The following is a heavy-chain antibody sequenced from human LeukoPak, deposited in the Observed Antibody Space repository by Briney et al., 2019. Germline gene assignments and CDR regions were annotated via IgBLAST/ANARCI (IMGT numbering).Heavy chain of an antibody. CDR2: INWSGGST. CDR3: ARAPITSPFYFDY. D-gene: IGHD2-2*01. J-gene: IGHJ4*02. Sequence: AGGSLRLSCTASGFAFAEHGMSWVRQVPGKGLEWVSGINWSGGSTGYADPLRGRFTISRDNTKNSLYLQMDSLRAEDTALYYCARAPITSPFYFDYWGQGTLVTLSS. CDR1: GFAFAEHG. V-gene: IGHV3-20*04.